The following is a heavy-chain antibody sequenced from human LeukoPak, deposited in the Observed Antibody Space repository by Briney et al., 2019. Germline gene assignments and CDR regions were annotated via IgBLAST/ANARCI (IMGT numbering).Heavy chain of an antibody. D-gene: IGHD2-15*01. V-gene: IGHV1-2*02. CDR2: INPNSGGT. Sequence: GASVKVSCKASGYTFSGYYMHWVRQAPGQGLEWMGWINPNSGGTNYAQKFQGRVTMTRDTSIGTAYMELSRLRSDDTAVYYCARDRGYCCGGSCQNFDYWGQGTLATVSS. CDR1: GYTFSGYY. J-gene: IGHJ4*02. CDR3: ARDRGYCCGGSCQNFDY.